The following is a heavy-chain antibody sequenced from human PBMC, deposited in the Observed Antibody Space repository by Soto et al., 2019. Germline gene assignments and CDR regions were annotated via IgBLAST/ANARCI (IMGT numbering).Heavy chain of an antibody. CDR2: IYYSGST. D-gene: IGHD3-3*01. V-gene: IGHV4-31*03. CDR3: ARRYDFWSEYSRPPPYGMDV. J-gene: IGHJ6*02. CDR1: GGSISSGGYY. Sequence: PSETLSLTCTVSGGSISSGGYYWSWIRQHPGKGLEWIGYIYYSGSTYYNPSLESRVTISVDTSKNQFSLKLSSVTAADTAVYYCARRYDFWSEYSRPPPYGMDVWGQGTTVTVSS.